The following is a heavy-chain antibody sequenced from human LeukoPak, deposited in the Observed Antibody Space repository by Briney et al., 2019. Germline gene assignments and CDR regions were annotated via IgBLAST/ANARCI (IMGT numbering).Heavy chain of an antibody. D-gene: IGHD3-22*01. CDR3: AREAPYYYDSSGYGYFDY. Sequence: GESLRLSCAASGFPFSSYAMHWVRQAPGKGPEWVAVISYDGRNKYYADSVKGRFTISRDNSKNTLYLQMNRLRAEDTAVYYCAREAPYYYDSSGYGYFDYWGQGTLVTVSS. CDR1: GFPFSSYA. J-gene: IGHJ4*02. V-gene: IGHV3-30-3*01. CDR2: ISYDGRNK.